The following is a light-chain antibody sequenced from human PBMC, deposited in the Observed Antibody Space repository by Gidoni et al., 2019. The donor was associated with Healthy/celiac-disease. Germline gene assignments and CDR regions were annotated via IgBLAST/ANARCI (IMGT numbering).Light chain of an antibody. Sequence: EIVLPQSPATLSVSPGERATLACRASQSVSSYLAWDQQKPVQAPRLLIYDASNRATGIPARFSGSGSGTDFTLTISSLEPEDFAVYYCQQRSNWPLTFGGGTKVEIK. V-gene: IGKV3-11*01. CDR2: DAS. J-gene: IGKJ4*01. CDR3: QQRSNWPLT. CDR1: QSVSSY.